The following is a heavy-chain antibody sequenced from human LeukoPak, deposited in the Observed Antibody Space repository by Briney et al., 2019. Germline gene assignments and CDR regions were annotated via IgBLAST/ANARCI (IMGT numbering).Heavy chain of an antibody. Sequence: PSQTLSLTCTVSGGSISSGSYYWTWIRQPAGKGLEWIGRIHTSGSTNYNPSLKSRVTISVDTSKNQFSLKLSSVTAADTAVYYCAREVGDPAGRYFDLWGRGTLVTVSS. V-gene: IGHV4-61*02. D-gene: IGHD3-16*01. CDR3: AREVGDPAGRYFDL. CDR1: GGSISSGSYY. J-gene: IGHJ2*01. CDR2: IHTSGST.